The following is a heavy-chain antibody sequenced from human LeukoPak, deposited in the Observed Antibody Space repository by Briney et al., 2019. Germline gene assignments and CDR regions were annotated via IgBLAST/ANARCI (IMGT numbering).Heavy chain of an antibody. Sequence: SETLSLTCAVYGGSFSGYYWSWIRQPPGKGLERIGEINHSGSTNYNPSLKSRVTISVDTSKNQFSLKLSSVTAADTAVYYCARVSSYGDYVLGYWGQGTLVTVSS. V-gene: IGHV4-34*01. CDR1: GGSFSGYY. J-gene: IGHJ4*02. CDR3: ARVSSYGDYVLGY. CDR2: INHSGST. D-gene: IGHD4-17*01.